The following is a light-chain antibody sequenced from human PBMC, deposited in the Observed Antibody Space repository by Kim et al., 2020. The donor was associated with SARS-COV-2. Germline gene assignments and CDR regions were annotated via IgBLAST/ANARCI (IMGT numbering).Light chain of an antibody. CDR3: NSRDSSGNHVV. V-gene: IGLV3-19*01. J-gene: IGLJ2*01. CDR2: GKN. CDR1: SLRSYY. Sequence: ALGQTVRITCQGDSLRSYYASWYQQKPGQAPVRVIYGKNNRPSGIPDRFSGSSSGNTASLTITGAQAEDEADYYCNSRDSSGNHVVFGGGTKLTVL.